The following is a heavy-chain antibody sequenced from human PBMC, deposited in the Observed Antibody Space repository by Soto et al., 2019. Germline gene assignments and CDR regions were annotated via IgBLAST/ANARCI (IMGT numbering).Heavy chain of an antibody. V-gene: IGHV3-33*01. CDR1: GFTFSSYG. J-gene: IGHJ3*02. D-gene: IGHD6-13*01. CDR3: ARVIGDQPSRWTDAFDI. CDR2: IWYDGTNK. Sequence: PGGSLRLSCAASGFTFSSYGMHWVRQAPGKGPGWVAVIWYDGTNKCYVDSVKGRFTISKDNSKNTLYLQMNSLRAEDTAIYYCARVIGDQPSRWTDAFDIWGQGTMVTVSS.